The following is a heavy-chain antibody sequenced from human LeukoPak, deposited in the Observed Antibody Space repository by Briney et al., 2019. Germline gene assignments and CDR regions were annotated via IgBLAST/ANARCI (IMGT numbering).Heavy chain of an antibody. CDR2: IIPIFGTA. Sequence: SVTVSFKASGGTLINYAIGWVRQAPGQGLEWMGGIIPIFGTANYAQKFQGRVTITADESTSTAYMELSSLRSEDTAVYYCATEIPPEGYCSGGSCSNWFDPWGQGTLVTVSS. D-gene: IGHD2-15*01. V-gene: IGHV1-69*13. CDR3: ATEIPPEGYCSGGSCSNWFDP. CDR1: GGTLINYA. J-gene: IGHJ5*02.